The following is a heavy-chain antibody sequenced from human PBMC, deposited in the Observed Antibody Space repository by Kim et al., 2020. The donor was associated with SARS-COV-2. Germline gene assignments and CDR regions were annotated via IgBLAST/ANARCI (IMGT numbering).Heavy chain of an antibody. J-gene: IGHJ4*02. CDR3: ASIATGADY. V-gene: IGHV3-48*01. CDR2: STR. Sequence: STRNHADTVKGRFTISRANAKNSLYLQMNSLRAEDTAVYYCASIATGADYWGQGTLVTVSS. D-gene: IGHD4-17*01.